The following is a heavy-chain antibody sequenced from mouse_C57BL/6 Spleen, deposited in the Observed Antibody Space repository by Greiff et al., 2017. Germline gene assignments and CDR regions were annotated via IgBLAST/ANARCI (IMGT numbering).Heavy chain of an antibody. Sequence: ESGPGLVKPSQSLSLTCSVTGYSITSGYYWNWIRQFPGNKLEWMGYISYDGSNNYNPSLKNRISITRDTSKNQFFLKLNSVTTEDTATYYCARADSTVYFDYWGQGTTLTVSS. V-gene: IGHV3-6*01. CDR2: ISYDGSN. J-gene: IGHJ2*01. CDR1: GYSITSGYY. CDR3: ARADSTVYFDY. D-gene: IGHD1-1*01.